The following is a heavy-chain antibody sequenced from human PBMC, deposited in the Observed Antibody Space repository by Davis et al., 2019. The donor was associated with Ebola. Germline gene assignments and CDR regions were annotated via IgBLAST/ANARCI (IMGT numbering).Heavy chain of an antibody. D-gene: IGHD3-22*01. J-gene: IGHJ4*02. Sequence: SETLSLTCTVSGGSISNYCWAWIRQPPGKGLEWLGYICYNGNTNYNPSLKSRVTLSVDTSKNQFSLKLNSVTPEDTAVYYCARINYYDSSGPPFFDYWGQGTLVTVSS. CDR2: ICYNGNT. CDR1: GGSISNYC. V-gene: IGHV4-59*12. CDR3: ARINYYDSSGPPFFDY.